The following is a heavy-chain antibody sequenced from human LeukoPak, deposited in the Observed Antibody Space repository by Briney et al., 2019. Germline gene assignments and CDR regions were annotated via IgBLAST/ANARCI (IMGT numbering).Heavy chain of an antibody. CDR3: ARDRYYYDSSGYYFDSNIDY. D-gene: IGHD3-22*01. Sequence: PGRSLRLSCAASGFTFSSYAMHWVRQAPGKGLEWVAAISYDGSNKYYADSVKGRFTISRDNSKNTLYLQMNSLRAEDTAVYYCARDRYYYDSSGYYFDSNIDYWGQGTLVTVSS. CDR2: ISYDGSNK. CDR1: GFTFSSYA. J-gene: IGHJ4*02. V-gene: IGHV3-30-3*01.